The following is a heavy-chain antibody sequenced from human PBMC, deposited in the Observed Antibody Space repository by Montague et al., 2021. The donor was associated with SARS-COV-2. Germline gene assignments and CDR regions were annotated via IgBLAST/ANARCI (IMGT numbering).Heavy chain of an antibody. D-gene: IGHD5-12*01. CDR3: ARCSLDGGYSGYEVCYFDY. V-gene: IGHV4-34*01. CDR2: VCHRRSA. CDR1: GHSGVGEY. J-gene: IGHJ4*02. Sequence: SETLSLTCAGDGHSGVGEYWRWMGEHPAEGQERTREVCHRRSADYNPSLKSRVTISVHTSRNQFSLDLSSVTAADTAVYYCARCSLDGGYSGYEVCYFDYWGQGTLVTVSS.